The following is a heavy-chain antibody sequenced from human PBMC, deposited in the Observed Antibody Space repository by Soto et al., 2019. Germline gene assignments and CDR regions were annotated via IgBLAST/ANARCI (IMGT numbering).Heavy chain of an antibody. D-gene: IGHD5-18*01. CDR1: GGTFSSYA. CDR2: IIPIFGTA. CDR3: ARVKYSYGYDYEYYFDY. Sequence: QVQLVQYGAEVKKPGSSVKVSCKASGGTFSSYAISWVRQAPGQGLEWMGGIIPIFGTANYAQKFQGRVTITADESTSTAYMELSSLRSEDTAVYYCARVKYSYGYDYEYYFDYWGQGTLVTVSS. J-gene: IGHJ4*02. V-gene: IGHV1-69*01.